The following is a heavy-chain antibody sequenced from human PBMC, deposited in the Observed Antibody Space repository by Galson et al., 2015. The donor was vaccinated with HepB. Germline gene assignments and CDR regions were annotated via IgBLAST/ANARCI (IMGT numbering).Heavy chain of an antibody. CDR2: ISYDGSNK. J-gene: IGHJ6*03. Sequence: SLRLSCAASGFTFSSYGMHWVRQAPGKGLEWVAVISYDGSNKYYADSVKGRFTISRDNSKNTLYLQMNSLRAEDTAVYYCAKDLTRLRFLEWLSPDYYMDVWGKGTTVTVSS. CDR1: GFTFSSYG. CDR3: AKDLTRLRFLEWLSPDYYMDV. D-gene: IGHD3-3*01. V-gene: IGHV3-30*18.